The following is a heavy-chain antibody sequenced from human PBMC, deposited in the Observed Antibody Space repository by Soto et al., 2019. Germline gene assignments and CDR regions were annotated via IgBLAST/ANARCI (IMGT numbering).Heavy chain of an antibody. CDR2: IYYSGST. D-gene: IGHD5-12*01. Sequence: SETLSLTCTVSGGSISSYYWSWIRQPPGKGLEWIGYIYYSGSTNYNPSLKSRVTISVDTSKNQFSLKLSSVTAADTAVYYCARTSVATTSSNWFDPWGQGTLVTVSS. J-gene: IGHJ5*02. CDR1: GGSISSYY. CDR3: ARTSVATTSSNWFDP. V-gene: IGHV4-59*08.